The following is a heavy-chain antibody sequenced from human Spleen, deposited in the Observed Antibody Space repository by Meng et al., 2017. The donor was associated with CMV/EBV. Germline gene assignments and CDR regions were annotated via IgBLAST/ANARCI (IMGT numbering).Heavy chain of an antibody. CDR3: ARGRRSWGYDAFDI. V-gene: IGHV4-4*02. CDR2: IYHSGST. D-gene: IGHD1-26*01. CDR1: GGSISSSNW. Sequence: SETLSLTCAVSGGSISSSNWWSWVRQPPGKGLEWIGEIYHSGSTNYNPSLKSRVTISVDKSKNQFSLKLSSVTAADTAVYYCARGRRSWGYDAFDIWGQGTMVTVSS. J-gene: IGHJ3*02.